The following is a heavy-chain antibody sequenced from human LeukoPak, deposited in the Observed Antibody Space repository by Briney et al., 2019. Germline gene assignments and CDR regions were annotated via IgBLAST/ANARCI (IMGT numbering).Heavy chain of an antibody. CDR2: ICTAITTT. D-gene: IGHD2-2*01. CDR3: ARDGGKGYEIDY. CDR1: GFPFSNNP. V-gene: IGHV3-48*01. Sequence: TGGSLRLSCAASGFPFSNNPMNWVRQAPGKGLEWVSYICTAITTTYYAESVKGRFTISRDNAKNSLYLQMNSLRVEDTAVYYCARDGGKGYEIDYWGQGTLVTVSS. J-gene: IGHJ4*02.